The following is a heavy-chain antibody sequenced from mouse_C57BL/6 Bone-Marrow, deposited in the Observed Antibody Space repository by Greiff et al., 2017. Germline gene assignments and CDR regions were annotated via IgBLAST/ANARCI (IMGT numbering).Heavy chain of an antibody. J-gene: IGHJ2*01. CDR2: IDPSYSYT. CDR3: ARDSLFYFDY. CDR1: GYTFTSYW. V-gene: IGHV1-69*01. Sequence: VQLQQPGAELVMPGASVKLSCKASGYTFTSYWMHWVKQRPGQGLEWIGEIDPSYSYTNYNQKFKGKSTLTVDKSSSTAYMQLSSLTSEDSAVYYCARDSLFYFDYWGQGTTLTVSS.